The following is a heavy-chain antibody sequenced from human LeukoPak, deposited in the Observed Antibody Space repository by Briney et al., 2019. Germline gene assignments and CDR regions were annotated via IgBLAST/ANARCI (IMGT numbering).Heavy chain of an antibody. D-gene: IGHD5-18*01. CDR1: GFTFDDYA. CDR3: AKDYTAMVRGPDY. J-gene: IGHJ4*02. V-gene: IGHV3-9*01. Sequence: GRSLRLSCAASGFTFDDYAMHWVRQAPGKGLEWVSGISWNSGSIGYADSVEGRFTISRDNAKNSLYLQMNSLRAEDTALYYCAKDYTAMVRGPDYWGQGTLVTVSS. CDR2: ISWNSGSI.